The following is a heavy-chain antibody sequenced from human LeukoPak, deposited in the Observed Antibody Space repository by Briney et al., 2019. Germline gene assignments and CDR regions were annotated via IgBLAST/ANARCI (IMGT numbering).Heavy chain of an antibody. J-gene: IGHJ5*02. V-gene: IGHV3-33*01. D-gene: IGHD6-6*01. CDR1: GLTFSSYG. Sequence: PGRSLRLSCAASGLTFSSYGMHWVRQAPGKGLEWVAVIWYDGSNKYYADSVKGRFTISRDNSKNTLYLQMNSLRAEDTAVYYCVIVVAARQGTIDPWGQGTLVTISS. CDR3: VIVVAARQGTIDP. CDR2: IWYDGSNK.